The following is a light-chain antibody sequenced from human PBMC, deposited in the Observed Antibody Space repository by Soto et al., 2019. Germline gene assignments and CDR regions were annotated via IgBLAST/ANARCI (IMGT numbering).Light chain of an antibody. CDR3: TSYAGGNNV. CDR2: EVN. V-gene: IGLV2-8*01. Sequence: QSALTQPPSASGSPGQSVTISCTGTRSDVGGYNFVSWYQQYPGKVPKLMVYEVNKRPSGVPDRFSCSKSGNTASLTVSGLQAEAEDDYYCTSYAGGNNVFGTGTKLTVL. CDR1: RSDVGGYNF. J-gene: IGLJ1*01.